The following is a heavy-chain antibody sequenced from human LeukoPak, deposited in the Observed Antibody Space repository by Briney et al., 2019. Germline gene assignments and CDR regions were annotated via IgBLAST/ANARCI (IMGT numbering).Heavy chain of an antibody. CDR2: IYYSGST. V-gene: IGHV4-59*08. J-gene: IGHJ4*02. CDR3: ARFGYSYGSVFDY. CDR1: GGSISSYY. D-gene: IGHD5-18*01. Sequence: SETLSLTCTVSGGSISSYYWSWIRQPPGKGLEWIGHIYYSGSTNYNPSLKSRVTISVDTSKNQFSLRATSVTAADTAVFYCARFGYSYGSVFDYWGQGTLVTVSS.